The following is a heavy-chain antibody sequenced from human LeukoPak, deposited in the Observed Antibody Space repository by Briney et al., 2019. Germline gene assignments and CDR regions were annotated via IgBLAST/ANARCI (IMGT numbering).Heavy chain of an antibody. CDR2: IYYSGST. CDR1: GGSLSGSSYY. J-gene: IGHJ5*02. CDR3: ARSGYGDYVRDWFDP. D-gene: IGHD4-17*01. Sequence: PSETLSLTCTVSGGSLSGSSYYWGWIRQPPGKGLEWIGSIYYSGSTYYNPSLKSRVTISVDTSKNQFSLKLSSVTAADTAVYYCARSGYGDYVRDWFDPWGQGTLVTVSS. V-gene: IGHV4-39*07.